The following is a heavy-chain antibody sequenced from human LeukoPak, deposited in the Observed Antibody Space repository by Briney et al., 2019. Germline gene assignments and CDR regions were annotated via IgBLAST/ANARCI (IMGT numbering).Heavy chain of an antibody. CDR3: ARGLRDIPGADHYFYYGMEV. Sequence: GGSLRLSYEASGFTFSSYTIHWVRQAPGKGLEWVSTISSGSSYMYYADSMTGRFTISRDNAKNSLFLQMNSLRAEDTAVYYCARGLRDIPGADHYFYYGMEVWGQGTTVTVSS. CDR1: GFTFSSYT. D-gene: IGHD2-15*01. J-gene: IGHJ6*02. V-gene: IGHV3-21*01. CDR2: ISSGSSYM.